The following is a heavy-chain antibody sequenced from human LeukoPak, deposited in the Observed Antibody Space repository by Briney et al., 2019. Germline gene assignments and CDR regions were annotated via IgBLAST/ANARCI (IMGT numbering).Heavy chain of an antibody. CDR3: ARDSRQQWMAQKNWFDP. CDR1: GFTFSSYA. D-gene: IGHD6-19*01. J-gene: IGHJ5*02. Sequence: PGGSLRLSCAASGFTFSSYAIHWVRQAPGKGLEWVAVISYDGSNKYYADSVKGRFTISRDNSKNTLYLQMNSLRPEDTAAYYCARDSRQQWMAQKNWFDPWGQGTLVTVSS. CDR2: ISYDGSNK. V-gene: IGHV3-30*04.